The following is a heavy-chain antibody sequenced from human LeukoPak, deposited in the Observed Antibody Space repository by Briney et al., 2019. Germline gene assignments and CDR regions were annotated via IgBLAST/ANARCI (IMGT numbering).Heavy chain of an antibody. J-gene: IGHJ6*02. CDR1: GGSITRYY. CDR2: IYTSGNI. V-gene: IGHV4-4*07. Sequence: SETLSLTCSVSGGSITRYYRSWIRQPAGKGLEWIGRIYTSGNIDYNPSLKSRVTVSVDTSKNECTLKLTSVTAADTAVYYCARDIGDYGYYYGLDVWGQGTTVTVSS. CDR3: ARDIGDYGYYYGLDV. D-gene: IGHD4-17*01.